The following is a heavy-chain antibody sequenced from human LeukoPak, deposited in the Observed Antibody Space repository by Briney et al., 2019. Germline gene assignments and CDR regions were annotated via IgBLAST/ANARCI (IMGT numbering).Heavy chain of an antibody. Sequence: GGSLRLSCAGSGFSFSDYYMSWIRQAPGKGLEWVSYISSSGSTIYYADSVKGRFTISRDKGKNSLYLQMNSLRAEDTAVYYCARGDGYNSYYFDYWGQGTLVTVSS. D-gene: IGHD5-24*01. CDR1: GFSFSDYY. CDR3: ARGDGYNSYYFDY. CDR2: ISSSGSTI. J-gene: IGHJ4*02. V-gene: IGHV3-11*04.